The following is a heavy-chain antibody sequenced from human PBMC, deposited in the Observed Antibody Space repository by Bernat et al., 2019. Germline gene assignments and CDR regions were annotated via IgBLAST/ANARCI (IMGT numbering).Heavy chain of an antibody. J-gene: IGHJ6*02. CDR2: ISSSSTI. Sequence: EVQLVESGGGLVQPGGSLRLSCAASGFTFSSYSMNWVRQAPGKGLEWVSYISSSSTIYYADSVKGRFTISRDNAKNSLYLQMNSLRAEDTAVYYCARDGSSWYGFRYYGMDVWGQGTTVTVSS. V-gene: IGHV3-48*01. D-gene: IGHD6-13*01. CDR3: ARDGSSWYGFRYYGMDV. CDR1: GFTFSSYS.